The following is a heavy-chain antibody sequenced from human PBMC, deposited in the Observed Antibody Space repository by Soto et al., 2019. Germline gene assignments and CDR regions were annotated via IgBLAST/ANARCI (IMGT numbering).Heavy chain of an antibody. CDR2: IDSDGSRI. CDR3: VRISLVVAVATREDF. J-gene: IGHJ4*02. CDR1: GFTFSNYW. D-gene: IGHD2-15*01. Sequence: EVQLVESGGGLVQPGESLRLSCAASGFTFSNYWMHWVRQAPGKGLVWVSRIDSDGSRITYADFVKGRFTISRDNAKNTVYLHMNSLTAEDTAVYYCVRISLVVAVATREDFWGQGTLVTVSS. V-gene: IGHV3-74*01.